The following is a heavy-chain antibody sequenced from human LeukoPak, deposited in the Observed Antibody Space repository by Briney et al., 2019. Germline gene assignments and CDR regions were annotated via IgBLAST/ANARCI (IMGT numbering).Heavy chain of an antibody. CDR2: IYHSGST. V-gene: IGHV4-4*02. D-gene: IGHD1-1*01. CDR1: GGSISSSNW. CDR3: AREGTAGTNLNWFDP. Sequence: SETLSLTCAVSGGSISSSNWWSWVRQPPGKGLEWIGEIYHSGSTNYNPSLKSRVTISVDKSKNQFSLKLSSVTAADTAVYYCAREGTAGTNLNWFDPWGQGTLVTVSS. J-gene: IGHJ5*02.